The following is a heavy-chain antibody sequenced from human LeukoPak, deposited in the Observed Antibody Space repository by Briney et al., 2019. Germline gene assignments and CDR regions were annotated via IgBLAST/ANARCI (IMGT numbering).Heavy chain of an antibody. D-gene: IGHD3-22*01. CDR1: GYTLTELS. CDR2: FDPEDGET. CDR3: ATVGGYYDGSGYDY. V-gene: IGHV1-24*01. J-gene: IGHJ4*02. Sequence: PGASVKVSCKVSGYTLTELSMHWVRQAPGKGLEWMGGFDPEDGETIYAQKFQGRVTMTEDTSTDTAYMELSSLRSEDTAVYYCATVGGYYDGSGYDYWGQGTLVTVSS.